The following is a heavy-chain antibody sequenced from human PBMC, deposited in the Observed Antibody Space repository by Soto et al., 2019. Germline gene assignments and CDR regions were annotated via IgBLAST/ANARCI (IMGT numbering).Heavy chain of an antibody. CDR2: IIPIFGTA. Sequence: SVKVSCKASGDTFNFYSINWVRQAPGLGLEWMGGIIPIFGTANYAQKFQGRVTITADESTSTAYMELSSLRSEDTAVYYCARLGYRRITIFGVPPGAQNYYYYGMDVWGQGTTVTVSS. D-gene: IGHD3-3*01. V-gene: IGHV1-69*13. CDR1: GDTFNFYS. J-gene: IGHJ6*02. CDR3: ARLGYRRITIFGVPPGAQNYYYYGMDV.